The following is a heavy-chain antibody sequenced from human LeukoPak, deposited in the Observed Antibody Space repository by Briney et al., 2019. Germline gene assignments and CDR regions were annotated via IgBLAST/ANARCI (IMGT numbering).Heavy chain of an antibody. Sequence: PGRSLRLSCAASGFTFSSYGMHWVRQAPGKGLEWVANIKQDGSEKYYVDSVKGRFTISRDNAKNSLYLQMNSLRAEDTAVYYCARDRVYYFDYWGQGTLVTVSS. CDR1: GFTFSSYG. CDR2: IKQDGSEK. CDR3: ARDRVYYFDY. V-gene: IGHV3-7*01. J-gene: IGHJ4*02. D-gene: IGHD3-10*01.